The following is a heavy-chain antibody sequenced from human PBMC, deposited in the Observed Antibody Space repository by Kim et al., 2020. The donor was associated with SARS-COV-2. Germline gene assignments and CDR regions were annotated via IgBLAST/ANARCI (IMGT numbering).Heavy chain of an antibody. CDR1: GYTFTSYA. Sequence: ASVKVSCKASGYTFTSYAMHWVRQAPGQRLEWMGWINAGNGNTKYSQKFQGRVTITRDTSASTAYMELSSLRSEDTAVYYCARPLRYFDWLPNYYYYYYGMDVWGQGTTVTVSS. CDR3: ARPLRYFDWLPNYYYYYYGMDV. D-gene: IGHD3-9*01. V-gene: IGHV1-3*01. CDR2: INAGNGNT. J-gene: IGHJ6*02.